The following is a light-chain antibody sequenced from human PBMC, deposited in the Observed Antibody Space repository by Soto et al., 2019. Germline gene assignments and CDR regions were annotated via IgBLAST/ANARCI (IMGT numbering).Light chain of an antibody. CDR2: ENN. J-gene: IGLJ1*01. CDR1: SSNIGNNY. CDR3: GTWDSSLSAVV. V-gene: IGLV1-51*02. Sequence: QSVLTQPPSVSAAPGQKVTISCSGSSSNIGNNYVSWYQQLPGTAPKLLIYENNKRPSGIPDRFSGSKSGTSATLGITGLQTGDEVDYYCGTWDSSLSAVVFGTGTKLTVL.